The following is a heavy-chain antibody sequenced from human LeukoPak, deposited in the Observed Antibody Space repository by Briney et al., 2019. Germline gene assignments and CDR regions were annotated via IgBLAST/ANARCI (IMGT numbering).Heavy chain of an antibody. CDR1: GYSLTSYW. D-gene: IGHD3-10*01. Sequence: GESLKISCKGSGYSLTSYWIGWVRQLPGKGLEWMGIIYPGDSDTRYSPSFQGQVTISADKSISTAYLQWSSLKASDTAMYYCARLTHYGSGSYSPFDYWGQGTLVTVSS. CDR2: IYPGDSDT. CDR3: ARLTHYGSGSYSPFDY. J-gene: IGHJ4*02. V-gene: IGHV5-51*01.